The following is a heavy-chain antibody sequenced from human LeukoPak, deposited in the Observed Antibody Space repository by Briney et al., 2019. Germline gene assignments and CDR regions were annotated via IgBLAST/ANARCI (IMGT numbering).Heavy chain of an antibody. CDR2: INPSGGST. J-gene: IGHJ3*02. Sequence: ASVKVSCKASGYTFTSYYMHWVRQAPGQGLEWMGIINPSGGSTSYAQKFQGRVTMNRDTSTSTVYMELSSLRSEDTAVYYWARDGGSDAFDIWGQGTMVTVSS. CDR1: GYTFTSYY. V-gene: IGHV1-46*01. CDR3: ARDGGSDAFDI.